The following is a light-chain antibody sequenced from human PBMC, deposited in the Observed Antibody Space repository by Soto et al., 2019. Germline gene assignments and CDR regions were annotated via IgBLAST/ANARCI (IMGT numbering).Light chain of an antibody. CDR1: QGISNY. V-gene: IGKV1-27*01. CDR3: QKYDGAPWT. Sequence: DIPMTQSPSSLSVSVGDRVTITCRASQGISNYLAWYQQKPGKVPKVLIYAASTLQSGVPSRFSGSGSGTDFTLTISSLQPEDVAIYYCQKYDGAPWTFGQGTKVEIK. CDR2: AAS. J-gene: IGKJ1*01.